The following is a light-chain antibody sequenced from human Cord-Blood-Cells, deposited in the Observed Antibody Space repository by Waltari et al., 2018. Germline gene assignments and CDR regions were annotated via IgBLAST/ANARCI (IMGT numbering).Light chain of an antibody. CDR3: QQRSNWPPIT. CDR2: DAS. J-gene: IGKJ5*01. V-gene: IGKV3-11*01. Sequence: EIVLTQSPATLSLSPGERATLSCRASQSVRSYLAWYQQKPGQAPRLLIYDASNRATGIPARLSGSGSGTDFTLTISSLEPEDFAVYYCQQRSNWPPITFGQGTRLEIK. CDR1: QSVRSY.